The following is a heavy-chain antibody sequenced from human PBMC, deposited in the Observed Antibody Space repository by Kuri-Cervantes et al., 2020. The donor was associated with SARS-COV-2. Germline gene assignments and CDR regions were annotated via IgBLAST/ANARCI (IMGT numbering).Heavy chain of an antibody. CDR2: FDPEDGET. Sequence: ASVKVSCKASGYTLTELSMHWVRQAPGKGLEWMGGFDPEDGETIYAQKFQGRVTMTEDTSTDTAYMELSSLRSEDTAVYYYATGIEMVTMVSFAFDIWGQGTMVTVSS. D-gene: IGHD3-10*01. CDR1: GYTLTELS. V-gene: IGHV1-24*01. CDR3: ATGIEMVTMVSFAFDI. J-gene: IGHJ3*02.